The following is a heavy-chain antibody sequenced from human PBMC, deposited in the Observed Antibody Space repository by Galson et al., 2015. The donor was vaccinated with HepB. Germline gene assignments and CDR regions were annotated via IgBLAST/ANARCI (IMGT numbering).Heavy chain of an antibody. CDR3: AREASGVPAGNWFDP. CDR2: IIPIFGIA. Sequence: SVKVSCKASGGIFSSYAISWVRQAPGQGLEWMGGIIPIFGIANYAQKFQGRVTITADESTSTAYMELSSLRSEDTAVYYCAREASGVPAGNWFDPWGQGTLVTVSS. CDR1: GGIFSSYA. V-gene: IGHV1-69*13. D-gene: IGHD2-2*01. J-gene: IGHJ5*02.